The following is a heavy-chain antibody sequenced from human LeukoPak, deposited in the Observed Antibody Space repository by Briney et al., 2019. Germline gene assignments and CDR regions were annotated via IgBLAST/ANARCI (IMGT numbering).Heavy chain of an antibody. CDR3: ARHSFPIVVVTAELDP. D-gene: IGHD2-21*02. CDR1: GFTFSSYA. V-gene: IGHV3-30-3*01. J-gene: IGHJ5*02. Sequence: PGGSLRLSCAASGFTFSSYAMHWVRQAPGKGLEWVAVISYDGSNKYYADSVKGRFTISRDNPKNTLYLQMNSLRAEDTAVYYCARHSFPIVVVTAELDPWGQGTLVTVS. CDR2: ISYDGSNK.